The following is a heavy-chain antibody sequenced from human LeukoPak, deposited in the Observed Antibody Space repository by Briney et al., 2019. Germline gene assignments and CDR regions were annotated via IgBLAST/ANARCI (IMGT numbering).Heavy chain of an antibody. J-gene: IGHJ4*02. CDR3: AKDYPIMITFGGVIGPFDY. CDR2: ISGSGGST. V-gene: IGHV3-23*01. CDR1: GFTFSSYA. D-gene: IGHD3-16*02. Sequence: GGSLRLSCAASGFTFSSYAMSWVRQAPGKGLEWVSAISGSGGSTYYADSVKGRFTISRDNSKNTLYLQMNSLRAEDTAVYYCAKDYPIMITFGGVIGPFDYWGQGTLVTVSS.